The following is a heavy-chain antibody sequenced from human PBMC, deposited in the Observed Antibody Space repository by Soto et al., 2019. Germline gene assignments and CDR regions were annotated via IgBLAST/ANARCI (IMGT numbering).Heavy chain of an antibody. CDR3: ARLEEGATDAYYYYGMDV. D-gene: IGHD1-26*01. Sequence: WIRQPPGKGLEWMGRIDPSDSYTNYSPSFQGHVTISADKSISTAYLQWSSLKASDTAMYYCARLEEGATDAYYYYGMDVWGQGTTVTVSS. CDR2: IDPSDSYT. J-gene: IGHJ6*02. V-gene: IGHV5-10-1*01.